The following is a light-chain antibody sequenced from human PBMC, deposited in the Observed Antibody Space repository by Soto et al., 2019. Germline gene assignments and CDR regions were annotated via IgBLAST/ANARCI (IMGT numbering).Light chain of an antibody. Sequence: LTQPPSTSGTPGQRVTISCSGSSSNIGSNYVYWYQQLPGTAPKLLIYSNNQRPSGVPDRFSGSKSGTSASLAISGLRSEDEADYYCAAWDDSLDVVLFGGVTKLTVL. J-gene: IGLJ2*01. CDR1: SSNIGSNY. CDR3: AAWDDSLDVVL. CDR2: SNN. V-gene: IGLV1-47*02.